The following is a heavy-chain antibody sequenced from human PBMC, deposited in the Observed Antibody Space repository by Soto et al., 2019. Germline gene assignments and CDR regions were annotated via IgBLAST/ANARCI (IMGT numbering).Heavy chain of an antibody. V-gene: IGHV3-21*01. CDR2: ISSSSSYI. Sequence: GGSLRLSCAASGFTFSSYSMNWVRQAPGKGLEWVSSISSSSSYIYYADSVKGRFTISRDNAKNSLYLQMNSLRAEDTAVYHCAKSFYDKSGYYGLLDYWGQGTLVTVSS. J-gene: IGHJ4*02. D-gene: IGHD3-22*01. CDR1: GFTFSSYS. CDR3: AKSFYDKSGYYGLLDY.